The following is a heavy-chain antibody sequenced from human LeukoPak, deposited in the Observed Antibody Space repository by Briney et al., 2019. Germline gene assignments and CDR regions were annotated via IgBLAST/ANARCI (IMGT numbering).Heavy chain of an antibody. CDR3: AREKPARTFDY. V-gene: IGHV4-30-4*01. CDR1: GGSISSGDYY. CDR2: IYYSGST. J-gene: IGHJ4*02. Sequence: PSQTLSLTCTVSGGSISSGDYYWSWIRQPPWKGLEWIGYIYYSGSTYYNPSLKSRVTISVDTSKNQFSLKLSSVTAADTAVYYCAREKPARTFDYWGQGTLVTVSS. D-gene: IGHD2-2*01.